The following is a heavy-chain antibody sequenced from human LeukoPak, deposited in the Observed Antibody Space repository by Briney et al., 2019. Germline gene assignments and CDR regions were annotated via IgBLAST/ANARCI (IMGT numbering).Heavy chain of an antibody. CDR2: IGPDGSQK. J-gene: IGHJ2*01. V-gene: IGHV3-33*01. CDR1: GFTFTWHG. D-gene: IGHD2-2*01. CDR3: TVVLVPAALWHFDV. Sequence: GTSLRLSCAASGFTFTWHGFHWVRQAPGKGLEWVAFIGPDGSQKHYADSVKGRFAVSRDDSRNTLYLHTDSLRSEDTAVYYCTVVLVPAALWHFDVWGRGTLVTVSS.